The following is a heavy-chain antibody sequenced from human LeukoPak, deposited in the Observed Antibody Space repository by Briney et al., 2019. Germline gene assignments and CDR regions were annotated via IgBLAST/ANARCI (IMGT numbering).Heavy chain of an antibody. CDR2: ISGDGGST. CDR1: GFTFDDYA. V-gene: IGHV3-43*02. J-gene: IGHJ4*02. CDR3: AKDINYYDSSGYYFDY. D-gene: IGHD3-22*01. Sequence: GGSLRLSCAASGFTFDDYAMHWVRQAPGKGLAWVSLISGDGGSTYYADSVKGRFTISRDNSKNSLYLQMNSLRTEDTALYYCAKDINYYDSSGYYFDYWGQGTLVTVSS.